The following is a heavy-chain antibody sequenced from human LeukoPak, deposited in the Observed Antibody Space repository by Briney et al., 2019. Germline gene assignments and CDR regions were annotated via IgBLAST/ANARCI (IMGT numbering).Heavy chain of an antibody. V-gene: IGHV4-30-2*01. D-gene: IGHD3-10*01. CDR1: GGSISSGGYS. J-gene: IGHJ6*02. Sequence: SETLSLTCAGSGGSISSGGYSWSWIGQPPGKGLEWIGYIYHSGSTYYNPSLKSRVTISVDRSKNQFSLKLSSVTAADTAVYYCARGTYYYGSGSEGPYYYGMDVWGQGTTVIVSS. CDR2: IYHSGST. CDR3: ARGTYYYGSGSEGPYYYGMDV.